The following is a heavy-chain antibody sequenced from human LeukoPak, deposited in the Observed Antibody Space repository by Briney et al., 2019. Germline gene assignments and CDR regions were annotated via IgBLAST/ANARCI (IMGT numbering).Heavy chain of an antibody. CDR1: GFSFNFHS. CDR3: TRDGGYSGFDFDY. V-gene: IGHV3-21*01. D-gene: IGHD5-12*01. Sequence: GSLRLSCAASGFSFNFHSMNWVRQAPGKGREWISYMTAGGVTMYAESVYGRFTISRDNEKKSVYLQMISLRVEDTAVYFCTRDGGYSGFDFDYWGQGVLVTVSS. CDR2: MTAGGVT. J-gene: IGHJ4*02.